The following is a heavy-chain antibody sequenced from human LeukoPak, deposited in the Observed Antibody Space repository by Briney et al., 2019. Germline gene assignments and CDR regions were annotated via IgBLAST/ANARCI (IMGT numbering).Heavy chain of an antibody. D-gene: IGHD6-13*01. CDR3: ARDMHLVSLDY. CDR1: GFTFSSYT. J-gene: IGHJ4*02. Sequence: PGRSLRLSCAAPGFTFSSYTMHWVRQAPGKGMEGVAVISYEGSYEDYADSVRRRFTISRDNSKNTLYLQLNSLRAEDTAVYYCARDMHLVSLDYWGQGTLVTVSS. V-gene: IGHV3-30-3*01. CDR2: ISYEGSYE.